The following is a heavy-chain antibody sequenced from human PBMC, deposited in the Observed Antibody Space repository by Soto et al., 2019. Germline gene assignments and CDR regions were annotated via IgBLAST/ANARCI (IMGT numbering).Heavy chain of an antibody. CDR3: TTGLSNGYYNFDY. J-gene: IGHJ4*02. CDR2: IKSKTDGGTT. V-gene: IGHV3-15*07. D-gene: IGHD2-21*01. CDR1: GFNFSNAW. Sequence: GGSLRLSCAASGFNFSNAWMNWVRQAPGKGLEWVGRIKSKTDGGTTDYAAPVKGRITISRDHSKDTLYLQMNSLKTEDTAVYYCTTGLSNGYYNFDYWGQGTPVTVSS.